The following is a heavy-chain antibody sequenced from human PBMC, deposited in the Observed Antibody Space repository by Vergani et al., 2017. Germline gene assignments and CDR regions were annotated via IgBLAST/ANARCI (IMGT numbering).Heavy chain of an antibody. CDR1: GFTFSSYS. Sequence: EVQLVESGGGLVKPGGSLRLSCAASGFTFSSYSMNWVRQAPGKGLEWVSSISSSSSYIYYADSVKGRFTISRDNAKNSLYLQTNSLRAEDTAVYYCAGSKWYRYYFDYWGQGTLVTVSS. J-gene: IGHJ4*02. D-gene: IGHD2-2*01. V-gene: IGHV3-21*01. CDR3: AGSKWYRYYFDY. CDR2: ISSSSSYI.